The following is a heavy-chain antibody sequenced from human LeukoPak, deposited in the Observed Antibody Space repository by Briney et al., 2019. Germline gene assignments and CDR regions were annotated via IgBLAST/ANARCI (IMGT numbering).Heavy chain of an antibody. CDR1: GYTFTGYY. D-gene: IGHD7-27*01. V-gene: IGHV1-2*02. J-gene: IGHJ5*02. Sequence: GASVKVSCKASGYTFTGYYMHWVRQAPGQGLEWMGWINPNSGGTNYAQKFQGRITMTRDTSISTAYMELSRLRSDDTAVYYCARDIHWDRQIEFDPWGQGTLVTVSS. CDR2: INPNSGGT. CDR3: ARDIHWDRQIEFDP.